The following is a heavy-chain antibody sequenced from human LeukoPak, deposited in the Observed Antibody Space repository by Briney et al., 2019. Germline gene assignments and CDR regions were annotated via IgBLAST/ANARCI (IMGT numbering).Heavy chain of an antibody. J-gene: IGHJ4*02. D-gene: IGHD6-6*01. CDR2: ISGSGGSI. V-gene: IGHV3-23*01. CDR3: AKSRYSSSGGADY. CDR1: GFTFSSYA. Sequence: GSLRLSCAASGFTFSSYAMSWVRQAPGKGLEWVSAISGSGGSIYYADSVKGRFTISRDNSKNTLYLQMNSLRAEDTAVYYCAKSRYSSSGGADYWGQGTLVTVSS.